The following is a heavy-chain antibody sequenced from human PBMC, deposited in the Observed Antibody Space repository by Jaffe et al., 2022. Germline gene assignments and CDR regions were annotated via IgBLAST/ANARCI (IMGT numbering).Heavy chain of an antibody. CDR2: IIPIFGTA. V-gene: IGHV1-69*01. CDR1: GGTFSSYA. CDR3: ASRPPYCSGGSCRTRGGWFDP. Sequence: QVQLVQSGAEVKKPGSSVKVSCKASGGTFSSYAISWVRQAPGQGLEWMGGIIPIFGTANYAQKFQGRVTITADESTSTAYMELSSLRSEDTAVYYCASRPPYCSGGSCRTRGGWFDPWGQGTLVTVSS. D-gene: IGHD2-15*01. J-gene: IGHJ5*02.